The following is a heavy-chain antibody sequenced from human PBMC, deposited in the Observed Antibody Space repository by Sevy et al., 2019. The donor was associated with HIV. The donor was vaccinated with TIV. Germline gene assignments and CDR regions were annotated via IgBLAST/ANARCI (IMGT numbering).Heavy chain of an antibody. CDR3: ARQLYYDFWSGPSSEGPVDY. J-gene: IGHJ4*02. V-gene: IGHV3-7*01. CDR2: IKQDGSEK. Sequence: GESLKISCAASGFTFSSYWMSWVRQAPGKGLEWVANIKQDGSEKYYVDSVKGRFTISRDNAKNSLYLQMNSLRAEDTAVYYCARQLYYDFWSGPSSEGPVDYWGQGTLVTVSS. CDR1: GFTFSSYW. D-gene: IGHD3-3*01.